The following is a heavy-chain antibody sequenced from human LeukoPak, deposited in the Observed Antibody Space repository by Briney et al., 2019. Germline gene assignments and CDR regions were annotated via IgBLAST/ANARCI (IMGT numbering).Heavy chain of an antibody. J-gene: IGHJ3*02. CDR2: ISYDGSNK. Sequence: GGSLRLSCAASGFTFSSYGMHWVRQAPGKGLEWVAVISYDGSNKYYADSVKGRFTISRDNSKNTLYLQMNSLRAEDTAVYYCAKGGATGAFDIWGQGTMVTVSS. CDR1: GFTFSSYG. CDR3: AKGGATGAFDI. D-gene: IGHD1-26*01. V-gene: IGHV3-30*18.